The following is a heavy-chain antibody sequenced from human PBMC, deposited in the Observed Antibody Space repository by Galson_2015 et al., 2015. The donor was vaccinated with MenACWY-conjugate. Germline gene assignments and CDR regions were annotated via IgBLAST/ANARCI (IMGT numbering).Heavy chain of an antibody. Sequence: ETLSLTCVVSGASITRDWWSWVRQPPGKGLEWIGEVHHSGSTNYNPSLKSRVTISLDKSKSQISLTVDSVTAADTAIYYCAGHCSGAWCHLYWGQGTLVTVSS. CDR3: AGHCSGAWCHLY. V-gene: IGHV4-4*02. D-gene: IGHD2-15*01. CDR1: GASITRDW. CDR2: VHHSGST. J-gene: IGHJ4*02.